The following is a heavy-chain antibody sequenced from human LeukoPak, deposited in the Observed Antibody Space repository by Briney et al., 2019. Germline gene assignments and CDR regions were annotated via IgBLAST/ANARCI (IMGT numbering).Heavy chain of an antibody. V-gene: IGHV1-2*02. Sequence: ASVKVSCKASGYTFTSYGISWVRQAPGQGLEWMGWINPNSGGTNYAQKFQGRVTMTRDTSISTAYMELSRLRSDDTAVYYCARTRWGYGSGRGYYMDVWGKGTTVTISS. CDR2: INPNSGGT. CDR3: ARTRWGYGSGRGYYMDV. CDR1: GYTFTSYG. J-gene: IGHJ6*03. D-gene: IGHD3-10*01.